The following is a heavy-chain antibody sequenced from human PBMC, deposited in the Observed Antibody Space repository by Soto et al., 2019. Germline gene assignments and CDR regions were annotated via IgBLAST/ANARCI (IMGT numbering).Heavy chain of an antibody. J-gene: IGHJ6*02. CDR2: VNPNSGNA. Sequence: ASVKVSCKASGYTFADYDINWVRQAPGQGLEWMAWVNPNSGNAGYPPRFQGRLSMTRDTSMNTAYMQLSSLTSDDTAVYYCARRPRHPYCNKWYHYVLDLRGPRPTVTVSS. CDR3: ARRPRHPYCNKWYHYVLDL. D-gene: IGHD3-10*02. CDR1: GYTFADYD. V-gene: IGHV1-8*01.